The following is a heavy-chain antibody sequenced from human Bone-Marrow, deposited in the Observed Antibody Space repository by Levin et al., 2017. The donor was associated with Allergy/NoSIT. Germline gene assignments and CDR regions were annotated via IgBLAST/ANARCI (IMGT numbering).Heavy chain of an antibody. CDR3: ASTPLGDRPIKYYYYGMDV. V-gene: IGHV3-23*01. CDR1: GFTFSSYA. J-gene: IGHJ6*02. Sequence: GESLKISCAASGFTFSSYAMSWVRQAPGKGLEWVSAISGSGGSTYYADSVKGRFTISRDNSKNTLYLQMNSLRAEDTAVYYCASTPLGDRPIKYYYYGMDVWGQGTTVTVSS. CDR2: ISGSGGST. D-gene: IGHD2-21*02.